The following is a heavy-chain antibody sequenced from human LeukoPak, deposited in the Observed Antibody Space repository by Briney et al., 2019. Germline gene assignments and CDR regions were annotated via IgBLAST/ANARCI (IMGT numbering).Heavy chain of an antibody. D-gene: IGHD6-13*01. CDR1: GGSISSSSYY. J-gene: IGHJ5*02. V-gene: IGHV4-39*07. CDR2: IYYSGST. Sequence: SETLSLTCTVSGGSISSSSYYWGWIRQPPGKGLEWIGSIYYSGSTYYNPSLKSRVTISADTSKNQFSLKLRSVTAADTAVYYCARDSSGTAAGSWWFDPWGQGTLVTVSS. CDR3: ARDSSGTAAGSWWFDP.